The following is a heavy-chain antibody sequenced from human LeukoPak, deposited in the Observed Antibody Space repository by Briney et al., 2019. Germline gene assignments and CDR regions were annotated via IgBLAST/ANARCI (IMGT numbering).Heavy chain of an antibody. CDR3: ARARYDYVWGSYQIYYFDY. D-gene: IGHD3-16*02. CDR2: IYYSGST. CDR1: GGSISSYY. V-gene: IGHV4-59*01. J-gene: IGHJ4*02. Sequence: SGTLSLTCTVSGGSISSYYWSWIRQPPGKGLEWIGYIYYSGSTNYNPSLKSRVTISVDTSKNQFSLKLSSVTAADTAVYYCARARYDYVWGSYQIYYFDYWGQGTLVTVSS.